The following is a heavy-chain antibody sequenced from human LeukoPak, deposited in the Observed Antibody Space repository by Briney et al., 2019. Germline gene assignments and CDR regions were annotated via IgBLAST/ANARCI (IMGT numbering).Heavy chain of an antibody. CDR1: GFTFSNSS. D-gene: IGHD3-16*01. J-gene: IGHJ4*02. CDR3: AKCLSRFPCRDLDS. V-gene: IGHV3-23*01. CDR2: ISDGGEVR. Sequence: GGSLRLSCAASGFTFSNSSMNWVRQVPGGGLEWVSVISDGGEVRFYADSVKGRFTISRDNSKNTLYLQVNSLRDEDTAVYYCAKCLSRFPCRDLDSWGQGTQVTVSS.